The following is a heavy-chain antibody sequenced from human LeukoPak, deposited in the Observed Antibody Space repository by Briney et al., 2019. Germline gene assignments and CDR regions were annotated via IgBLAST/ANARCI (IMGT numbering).Heavy chain of an antibody. CDR3: ARGPKSTVTTGYYFDY. V-gene: IGHV3-21*01. CDR2: ISSSSSYM. J-gene: IGHJ4*02. D-gene: IGHD4-17*01. CDR1: GFTVSSNY. Sequence: PGGSLRLSCAASGFTVSSNYMNWVRQAPGKGLEWVSSISSSSSYMYYADSVKGRFTISRDNAKNSLYLQMNSLRAEDTAVYYCARGPKSTVTTGYYFDYWGQGTLVTVSS.